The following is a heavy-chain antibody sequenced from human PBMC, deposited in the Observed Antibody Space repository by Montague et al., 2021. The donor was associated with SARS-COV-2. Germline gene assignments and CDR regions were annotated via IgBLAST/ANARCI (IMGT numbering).Heavy chain of an antibody. V-gene: IGHV3-48*03. Sequence: LSLTCAVSGGSISSSNYWIWVRQAPGKGLEWISYISSSGGGSTKHYTDSVKGRFTISRDNAKNSLYLQMNSLRVEDTAIYYCARDRDWDDWCGMDVWGQGTTVTVSS. CDR2: ISSSGGGSTK. CDR3: ARDRDWDDWCGMDV. J-gene: IGHJ6*02. D-gene: IGHD2-21*01. CDR1: GGSISSSN.